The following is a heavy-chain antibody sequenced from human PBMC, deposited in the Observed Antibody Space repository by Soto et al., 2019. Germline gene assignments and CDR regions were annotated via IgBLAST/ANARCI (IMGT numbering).Heavy chain of an antibody. CDR2: IKQDGSEK. CDR1: GFTFSSYW. V-gene: IGHV3-7*01. Sequence: GGSLRLSCAASGFTFSSYWMSWVRQAPGKGLEWVANIKQDGSEKYYVDSVKGRFTISRDNAKNSLYLQMNSLRAEDTAVYYCARIIHEKSITIFGVVTPKTNYYYYMDVWGKGTTVTVSS. J-gene: IGHJ6*03. D-gene: IGHD3-3*01. CDR3: ARIIHEKSITIFGVVTPKTNYYYYMDV.